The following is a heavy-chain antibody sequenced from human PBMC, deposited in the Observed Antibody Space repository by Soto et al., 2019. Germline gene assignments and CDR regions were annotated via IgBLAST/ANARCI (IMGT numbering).Heavy chain of an antibody. J-gene: IGHJ4*02. CDR2: ISAYNANA. CDR1: GYTFRNCG. CDR3: ARENSYFAY. V-gene: IGHV1-18*01. Sequence: QSQLLQSGAEVKKPGASVKVTCKASGYTFRNCGISWVRQAPGQGLEWMGWISAYNANANYAQKFQGRLTMTADTSTSTAYMELRSLRSYDTAVYYCARENSYFAYWGQGTLVTVSS.